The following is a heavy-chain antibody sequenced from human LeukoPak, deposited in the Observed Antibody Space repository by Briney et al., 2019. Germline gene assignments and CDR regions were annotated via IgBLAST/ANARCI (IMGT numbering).Heavy chain of an antibody. D-gene: IGHD6-6*01. CDR1: GFIFSDYY. Sequence: PGGSLRLSCAASGFIFSDYYMSWIRQAPGKGLEWVSYISSSGSTIYYADSVKGRFTISRDNAKSSLYLQMNSLRAEDTAVYYCAREGYSSSSPYYYYGMDVWGQGTTVTVSS. J-gene: IGHJ6*02. CDR3: AREGYSSSSPYYYYGMDV. V-gene: IGHV3-11*01. CDR2: ISSSGSTI.